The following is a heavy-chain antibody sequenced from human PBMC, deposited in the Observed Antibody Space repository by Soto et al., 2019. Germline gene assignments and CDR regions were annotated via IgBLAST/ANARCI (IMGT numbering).Heavy chain of an antibody. D-gene: IGHD3-16*02. CDR1: GDTDTNYV. CDR2: IFPKFGTT. J-gene: IGHJ6*02. CDR3: EAEMTFGKLSVV. Sequence: SVKVSCKASGDTDTNYVISWVRQAPGQGLEWMGGIFPKFGTTYSAQKLQDRLTITADESTATVYMQLSSLRLDDTAVYYCEAEMTFGKLSVVWGQGTTVTVSS. V-gene: IGHV1-69*13.